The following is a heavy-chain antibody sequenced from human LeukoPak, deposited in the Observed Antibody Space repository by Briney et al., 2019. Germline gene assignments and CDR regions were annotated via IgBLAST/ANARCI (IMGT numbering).Heavy chain of an antibody. D-gene: IGHD3-9*01. CDR2: IYYSGST. V-gene: IGHV4-59*01. Sequence: SETLSLTCTVSGGSISSYYWSWIRQPPGKGLEWIGYIYYSGSTNYNPSLKSRVTISVDTSKNQSSLKLSSVTAADTAVYYCARALHYDILTGQTNAFDIWGQGTMVTVSS. CDR1: GGSISSYY. J-gene: IGHJ3*02. CDR3: ARALHYDILTGQTNAFDI.